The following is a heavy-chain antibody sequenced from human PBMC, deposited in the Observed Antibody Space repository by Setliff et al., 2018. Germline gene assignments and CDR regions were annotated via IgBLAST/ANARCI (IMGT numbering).Heavy chain of an antibody. Sequence: GGSLRLSCTASGLSYINDWVSWVRQPPGKGLEWVSTISDSLSTTYYADSVRGRFSISRDSSKNTLYLQMNSLRAEDTAVYYCTKPQVELRWGFESWGQGTLVTVSS. CDR1: GLSYINDW. CDR3: TKPQVELRWGFES. CDR2: ISDSLSTT. D-gene: IGHD1-7*01. J-gene: IGHJ4*02. V-gene: IGHV3-23*01.